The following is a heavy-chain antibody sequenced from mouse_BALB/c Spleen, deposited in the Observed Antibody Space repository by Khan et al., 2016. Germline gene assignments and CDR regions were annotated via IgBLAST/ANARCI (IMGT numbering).Heavy chain of an antibody. V-gene: IGHV1-80*01. CDR2: IYPGDGDT. J-gene: IGHJ2*01. CDR3: ARSRDYYGRDY. D-gene: IGHD1-1*01. CDR1: GYAFSSYW. Sequence: QVQLKESGAELVRPRSSVKISCKASGYAFSSYWMNWVKQRPGQGLEWIGQIYPGDGDTNYNGKFKGKATLTADKSSSTAYMQLSSLTSEDSAVYFCARSRDYYGRDYWGQGTTLTVSS.